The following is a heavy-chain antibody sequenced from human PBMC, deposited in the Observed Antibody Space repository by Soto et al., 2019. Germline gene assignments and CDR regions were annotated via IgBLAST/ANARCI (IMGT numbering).Heavy chain of an antibody. CDR1: GYTFISYG. D-gene: IGHD5-12*01. J-gene: IGHJ3*02. V-gene: IGHV1-18*01. Sequence: HVQLVQSGAEVKKPGASLKVSCKASGYTFISYGVSWVRQAPGQGLEWLGWISPYNGNTNYAQKFQGRITMTTDTSTSPVYMGLRSLRTDAAAVYYCDRDPTQWLTAGLDSWGKGTMVVVSS. CDR3: DRDPTQWLTAGLDS. CDR2: ISPYNGNT.